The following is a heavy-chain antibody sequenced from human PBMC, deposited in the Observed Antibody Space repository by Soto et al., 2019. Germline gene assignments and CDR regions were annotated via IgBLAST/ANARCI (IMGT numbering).Heavy chain of an antibody. Sequence: GASVKVSCKASGGTFSSYAISWVRQAPGQGLEWMGGIIPIFGTANYAQKFQGRVTITADESTSTAYMELSSLRSEDTAVYYCARDVPYGMDVWGQGTTVTVSS. CDR1: GGTFSSYA. CDR2: IIPIFGTA. V-gene: IGHV1-69*13. J-gene: IGHJ6*02. CDR3: ARDVPYGMDV.